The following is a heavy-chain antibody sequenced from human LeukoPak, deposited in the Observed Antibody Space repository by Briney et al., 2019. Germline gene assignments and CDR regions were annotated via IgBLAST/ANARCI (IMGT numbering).Heavy chain of an antibody. D-gene: IGHD3-22*01. V-gene: IGHV3-7*03. CDR2: INQDGSQK. Sequence: GGSLRLSCAASGFTSRSYWMSWVRQAPGRGLEWVANINQDGSQKYYVDSVRGRFTTSRDNAKDSLYLQMNSLRVEDTAVYYCARGEYYYDGGYWGQGTLVTVSS. CDR1: GFTSRSYW. J-gene: IGHJ4*02. CDR3: ARGEYYYDGGY.